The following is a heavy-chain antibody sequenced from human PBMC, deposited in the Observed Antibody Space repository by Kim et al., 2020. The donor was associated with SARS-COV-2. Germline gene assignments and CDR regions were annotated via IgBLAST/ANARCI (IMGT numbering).Heavy chain of an antibody. CDR2: IIPIFGTA. V-gene: IGHV1-69*13. Sequence: SVKVSCKASGCTFSSYAISWVRQAPGQGLEWMGGIIPIFGTANYTQKFQGRVTITADESTSTAYMELSSLRSEDTAVYYCARNYYDSSGYYRPFGYWGQGTLVTVSS. D-gene: IGHD3-22*01. J-gene: IGHJ4*02. CDR1: GCTFSSYA. CDR3: ARNYYDSSGYYRPFGY.